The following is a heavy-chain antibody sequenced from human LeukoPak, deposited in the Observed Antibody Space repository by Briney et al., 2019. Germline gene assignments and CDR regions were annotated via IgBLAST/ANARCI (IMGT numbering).Heavy chain of an antibody. CDR3: AREVLGIPY. D-gene: IGHD7-27*01. V-gene: IGHV3-66*02. Sequence: PGGSLRLSCAASGFTVSSNYMSSVRQAPGKGLEWVSVIYSGGRTYYADSVKGRFTISRDNSKNTLYFQMNSLRAEDTVVYYCAREVLGIPYWGQGTLVTVSS. CDR1: GFTVSSNY. J-gene: IGHJ4*02. CDR2: IYSGGRT.